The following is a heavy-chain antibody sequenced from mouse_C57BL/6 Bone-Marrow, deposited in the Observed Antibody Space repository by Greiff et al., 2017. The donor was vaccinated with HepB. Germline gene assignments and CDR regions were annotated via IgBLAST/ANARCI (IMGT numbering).Heavy chain of an antibody. J-gene: IGHJ2*01. V-gene: IGHV1-54*01. CDR2: INPGSGGT. D-gene: IGHD2-3*01. CDR1: GYAFTNYL. Sequence: QVQLQQSGAELVRPGTSVKVSCKASGYAFTNYLIEWVKQRPGQGLEWIGVINPGSGGTNYNEKFKGKATLTADKSSSTAYMQLSSLTSEDSAVYFCARPYDGYYGYYWGQGTTLTVSS. CDR3: ARPYDGYYGYY.